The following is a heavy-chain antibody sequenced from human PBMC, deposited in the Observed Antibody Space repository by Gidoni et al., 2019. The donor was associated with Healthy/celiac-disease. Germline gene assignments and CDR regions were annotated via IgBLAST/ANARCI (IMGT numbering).Heavy chain of an antibody. J-gene: IGHJ6*02. Sequence: EVQLVESGGGLVQPGGSLSLSCAASGFTASSNYMSWVRQAPGQGLAWVSVIYSGGSTYYADSVKGRFTISRDNSKNTLYLQMNSLRAEDTAVYYCARDRGYYYDSSGYLPSGPYYYYGMDVWGQGTTVTVSS. CDR2: IYSGGST. V-gene: IGHV3-66*02. D-gene: IGHD3-22*01. CDR3: ARDRGYYYDSSGYLPSGPYYYYGMDV. CDR1: GFTASSNY.